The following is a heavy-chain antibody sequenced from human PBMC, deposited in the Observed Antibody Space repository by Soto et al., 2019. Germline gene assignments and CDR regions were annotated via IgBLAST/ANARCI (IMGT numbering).Heavy chain of an antibody. V-gene: IGHV5-10-1*01. CDR3: ARQVVVNYGMDV. J-gene: IGHJ6*02. CDR2: IDPSDSYT. D-gene: IGHD3-22*01. CDR1: GYKFTSYW. Sequence: GESLKISCKGSGYKFTSYWIRWVRQMPGKGLEWMGRIDPSDSYTNYSPSFQGHVTISADKSISTAYLQWSSLKASDTAMYYCARQVVVNYGMDVWGQGTTVTVSS.